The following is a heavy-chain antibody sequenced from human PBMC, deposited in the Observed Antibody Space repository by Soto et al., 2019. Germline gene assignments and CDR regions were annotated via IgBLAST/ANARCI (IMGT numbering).Heavy chain of an antibody. CDR1: GFSLSDHW. Sequence: EVQLVESGGGLVQPGGSLRLACVASGFSLSDHWMHWVRHVPGKGLVHVSRIRTDGGYTNYADFVEGRFTISRDNAKNTLYLQMNSLRAEDTAVYFCGRDHDGFNSIDQWGQGTLVTVSS. D-gene: IGHD1-1*01. V-gene: IGHV3-74*01. CDR2: IRTDGGYT. CDR3: GRDHDGFNSIDQ. J-gene: IGHJ4*02.